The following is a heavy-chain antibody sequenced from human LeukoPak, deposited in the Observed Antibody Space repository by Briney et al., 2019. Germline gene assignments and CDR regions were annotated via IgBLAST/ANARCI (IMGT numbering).Heavy chain of an antibody. CDR2: ISSSGSTI. CDR3: ARDRRLNYGMDV. Sequence: PGSSLRLSCAASGFTFSSYEMSWVRPAPGKGLEGVSYISSSGSTIYYADSVKGRFTISRDNAKNSLYLQMNSLRAEDTAVYYCARDRRLNYGMDVWGQGTTVTVSS. V-gene: IGHV3-48*03. CDR1: GFTFSSYE. J-gene: IGHJ6*02. D-gene: IGHD3-16*01.